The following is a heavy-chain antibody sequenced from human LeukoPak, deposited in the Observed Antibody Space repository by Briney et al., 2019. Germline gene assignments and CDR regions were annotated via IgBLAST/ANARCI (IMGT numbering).Heavy chain of an antibody. Sequence: PSETLSLTCTVSGGSISSSSYYWGWIRQPPGKGLEWIGEINHSGSTNYNPSLKSRVTISVDTSKNQFSLKLSSVTAADTAVYYCAGVAAAGTWGQGTLVTVSS. CDR1: GGSISSSSYY. V-gene: IGHV4-39*07. CDR2: INHSGST. CDR3: AGVAAAGT. D-gene: IGHD6-13*01. J-gene: IGHJ5*02.